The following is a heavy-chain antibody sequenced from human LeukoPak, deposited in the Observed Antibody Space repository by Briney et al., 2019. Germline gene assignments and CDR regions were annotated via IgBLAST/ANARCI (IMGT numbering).Heavy chain of an antibody. CDR2: IIPIFGTA. Sequence: ASVKFSCKASGGTFSSYAISWVRQAPGQGLEWMGGIIPIFGTANYAQKFQGRVTITADESTSTAYMELSSLRSEDTAVYYCARDLAIMGDLPPDVWGQGTTVTVSS. J-gene: IGHJ6*02. CDR3: ARDLAIMGDLPPDV. V-gene: IGHV1-69*01. CDR1: GGTFSSYA. D-gene: IGHD3-16*01.